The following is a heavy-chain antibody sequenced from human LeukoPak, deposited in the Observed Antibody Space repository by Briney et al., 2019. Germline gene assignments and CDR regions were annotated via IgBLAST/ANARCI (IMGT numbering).Heavy chain of an antibody. J-gene: IGHJ4*02. D-gene: IGHD2-2*01. CDR2: INHSGST. V-gene: IGHV4-34*01. CDR1: GGSFSGYY. CDR3: ARKATPGCGSTSCYTSFDY. Sequence: SETLSLTCAVYGGSFSGYYWSWIRQPPGKGLEWIGEINHSGSTNYNPSLKSRVTISVDTSKNQFSLKLSSVTAADTAVYYCARKATPGCGSTSCYTSFDYWGQGTLVTVSS.